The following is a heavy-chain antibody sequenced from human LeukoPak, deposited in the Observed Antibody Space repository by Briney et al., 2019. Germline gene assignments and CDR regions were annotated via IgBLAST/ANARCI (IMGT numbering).Heavy chain of an antibody. CDR2: INHSGST. V-gene: IGHV4-34*01. J-gene: IGHJ6*02. D-gene: IGHD2-15*01. CDR3: ARGFVVVVVAARTYYYYYGMDV. CDR1: GGSFSGYY. Sequence: SETLSLTCAVYGGSFSGYYWSWIRQPPGKGLEWIGEINHSGSTNYNPSLKSRVTISVDTSKNQFSLKLSSVTAADTAVYYCARGFVVVVVAARTYYYYYGMDVWGQGTAVTVSS.